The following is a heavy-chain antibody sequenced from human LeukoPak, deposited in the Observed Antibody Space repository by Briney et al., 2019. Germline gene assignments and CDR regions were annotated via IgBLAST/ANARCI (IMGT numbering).Heavy chain of an antibody. V-gene: IGHV3-66*01. CDR1: GFTVSSNY. CDR3: ARGREWWELLGWWAFDY. CDR2: IYSGGST. J-gene: IGHJ4*02. D-gene: IGHD1-26*01. Sequence: GGSLRLSCAASGFTVSSNYMSWVRQAPGKGLEWVSVIYSGGSTYYADSVKGRFTISRDNSKNTLYLQMNSLRAEDTAVYYCARGREWWELLGWWAFDYWGQGTLVTVSS.